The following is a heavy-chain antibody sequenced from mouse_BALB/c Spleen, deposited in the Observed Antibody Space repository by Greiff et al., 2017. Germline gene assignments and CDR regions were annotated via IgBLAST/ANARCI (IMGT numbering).Heavy chain of an antibody. CDR3: ARSYYYGSYWYFDV. Sequence: EVKLMESGGGLVKPGGSLKLSCAASGFTFSDYYMYWVRQTPEKRLEWVATISDGGSYTYYPDSVKGRFTISRDNAKNNLYLQMSSLKSEDTAMYYCARSYYYGSYWYFDVWGAGTTVTVSS. J-gene: IGHJ1*01. V-gene: IGHV5-4*02. CDR1: GFTFSDYY. CDR2: ISDGGSYT. D-gene: IGHD1-1*01.